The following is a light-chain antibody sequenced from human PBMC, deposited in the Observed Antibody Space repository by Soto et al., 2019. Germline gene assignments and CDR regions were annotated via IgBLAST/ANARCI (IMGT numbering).Light chain of an antibody. CDR3: QLYGISPH. V-gene: IGKV3-20*01. CDR1: QSRGSNF. J-gene: IGKJ5*01. Sequence: IVLTQSPGTLSLYTGERAPLSCKTSQSRGSNFLAWYQHKPGQAPRLLIYASSNRATGIPDRFSGSASGTDFTLTINRLEPEDFAVYYCQLYGISPHFGQGTRLEIK. CDR2: ASS.